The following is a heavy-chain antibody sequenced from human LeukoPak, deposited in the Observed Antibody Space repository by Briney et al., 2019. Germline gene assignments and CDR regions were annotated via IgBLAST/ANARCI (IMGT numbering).Heavy chain of an antibody. CDR1: GGSITSYY. Sequence: SETLSLTRTVSGGSITSYYWSWIRQPPGKGLEWIGYIYYSGSTNYNPSLKSRVTISVDTSKNQFSLKLSSVTAADTAVYYCARVPNSGWYGVDYWGQGTLVTVSS. V-gene: IGHV4-59*01. CDR2: IYYSGST. CDR3: ARVPNSGWYGVDY. J-gene: IGHJ4*02. D-gene: IGHD6-19*01.